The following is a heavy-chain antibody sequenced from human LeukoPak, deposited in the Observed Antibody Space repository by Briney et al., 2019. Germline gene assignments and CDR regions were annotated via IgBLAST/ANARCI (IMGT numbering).Heavy chain of an antibody. D-gene: IGHD3-3*01. J-gene: IGHJ4*02. V-gene: IGHV4-59*12. CDR3: ARGLSNRFLEWPIDY. Sequence: PSETLSLTCTVSGGSISSYYWSWIRQPPGKGLEWIGYIYYSGSTNYNPSPKSRVTISVDTSKNQFSLKLSSVTAADTAVYYCARGLSNRFLEWPIDYWGQGTLVTVSS. CDR1: GGSISSYY. CDR2: IYYSGST.